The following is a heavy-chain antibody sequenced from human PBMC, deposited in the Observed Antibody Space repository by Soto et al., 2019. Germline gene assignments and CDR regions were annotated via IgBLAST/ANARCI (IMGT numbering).Heavy chain of an antibody. Sequence: QVQLQQWGAGVLKPSETLSLTCAVYGGSVSSGSYYWSWIRQPPGKGLEWIGEMSHSGGSHFNPSLKSRVTISVDTSKNQFSLKMSSVTAADTALYYCARVERGTATTVVDAFDIWGPGTMVTVSS. CDR2: MSHSGGS. V-gene: IGHV4-34*01. J-gene: IGHJ3*02. CDR3: ARVERGTATTVVDAFDI. CDR1: GGSVSSGSYY. D-gene: IGHD1-1*01.